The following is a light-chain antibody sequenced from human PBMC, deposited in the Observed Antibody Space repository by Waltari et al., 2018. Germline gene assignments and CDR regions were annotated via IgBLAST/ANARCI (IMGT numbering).Light chain of an antibody. Sequence: DIQMTQSPSAMSASVGDRVTITCRASQGIGNSLAWFQQKPGKTPEGLIYTVSRLQNGVPSRFSGSGSGTEFTLTISSLQPEDFATYYCLQHKTYPWTFGQGTKVEIK. J-gene: IGKJ1*01. CDR2: TVS. CDR3: LQHKTYPWT. CDR1: QGIGNS. V-gene: IGKV1-17*03.